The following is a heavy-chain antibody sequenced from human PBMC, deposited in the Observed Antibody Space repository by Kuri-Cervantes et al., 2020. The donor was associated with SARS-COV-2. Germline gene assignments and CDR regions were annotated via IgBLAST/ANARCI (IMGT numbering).Heavy chain of an antibody. D-gene: IGHD4-17*01. Sequence: GGSLRLSCATSGFTFSTYSMNWVRQAPGKGLEWVSYISGSSSRIYYADSVKGRFTISRDYAKNSVYLQMKRLRAEDTAVYYCARDEDYAFDYWGQGTLVTVSS. CDR3: ARDEDYAFDY. CDR1: GFTFSTYS. CDR2: ISGSSSRI. J-gene: IGHJ4*02. V-gene: IGHV3-48*01.